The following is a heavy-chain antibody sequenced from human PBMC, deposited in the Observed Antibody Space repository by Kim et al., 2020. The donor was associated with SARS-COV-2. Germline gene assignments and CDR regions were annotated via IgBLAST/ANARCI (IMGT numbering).Heavy chain of an antibody. CDR2: ISSSSSYI. J-gene: IGHJ6*02. D-gene: IGHD3-22*01. V-gene: IGHV3-21*01. CDR1: GFTFSSYS. CDR3: ATMDSSGRYYYYYGMDV. Sequence: GGSLRLSCAASGFTFSSYSMNWVRQAPGKGLEWVSSISSSSSYIYYADSVKGRFTISRDNAKNSLYLQMNSLRAEDTAVYYCATMDSSGRYYYYYGMDVWGQGTTVTVSS.